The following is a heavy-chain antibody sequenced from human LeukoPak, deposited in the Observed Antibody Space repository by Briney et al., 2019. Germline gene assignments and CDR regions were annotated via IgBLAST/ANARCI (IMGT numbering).Heavy chain of an antibody. D-gene: IGHD7-27*01. CDR1: GGSISSSSYY. CDR2: IYYSGSGIT. Sequence: SETLSLTCTVSGGSISSSSYYWGWIRQPPGKGLEWIGSIYYSGSGITYYNPSLKSRVTISVVTSKNQFSLKLSSLTAADTAVYYCARLAPGVGFDAFDIWGQGTMVTVSS. V-gene: IGHV4-39*07. CDR3: ARLAPGVGFDAFDI. J-gene: IGHJ3*02.